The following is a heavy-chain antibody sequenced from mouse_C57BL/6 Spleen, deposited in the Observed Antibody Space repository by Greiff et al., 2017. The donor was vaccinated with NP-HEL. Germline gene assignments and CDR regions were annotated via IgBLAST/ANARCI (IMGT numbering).Heavy chain of an antibody. CDR2: IHPNSGST. D-gene: IGHD2-3*01. Sequence: GLQWIGMIHPNSGSTNYNEKFKSKATLTVDKSSSTAYMQLSSLTSEDSAVYYCARDDGYYWYFDVWGTGTTVTVSS. V-gene: IGHV1-64*01. CDR3: ARDDGYYWYFDV. J-gene: IGHJ1*03.